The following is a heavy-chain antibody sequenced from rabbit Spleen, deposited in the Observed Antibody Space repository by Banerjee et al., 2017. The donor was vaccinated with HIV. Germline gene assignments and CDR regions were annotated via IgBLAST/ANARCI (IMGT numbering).Heavy chain of an antibody. V-gene: IGHV1S45*01. Sequence: QEQLVESGGGLVQPEGSLTLTCKASGFSFNSGYDMCWVRQAPGKGLEWIACIYAGSSGSTYSATWAKGRFTISKTSSTTVTLQMTSLTAADTATYFCARDVSSSGYYRDTRLDLWGPGTLVTVS. CDR1: GFSFNSGYD. CDR3: ARDVSSSGYYRDTRLDL. D-gene: IGHD1-1*01. J-gene: IGHJ3*01. CDR2: IYAGSSGST.